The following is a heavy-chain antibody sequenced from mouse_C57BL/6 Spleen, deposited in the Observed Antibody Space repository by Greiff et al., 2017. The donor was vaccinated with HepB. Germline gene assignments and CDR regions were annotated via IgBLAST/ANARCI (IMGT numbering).Heavy chain of an antibody. CDR2: ISYDGSN. CDR3: AREGYGYDGGVDY. V-gene: IGHV3-6*01. Sequence: DVQLQESGPGLVKPSQSLSLTCSVTGYSITSGYYWNWIRQFPGNKLEWMGYISYDGSNNYNPSLKNRISITRDTSKNQFFLKLNSVTTEDTATYYCAREGYGYDGGVDYWGQGTTLTVSS. J-gene: IGHJ2*01. CDR1: GYSITSGYY. D-gene: IGHD2-2*01.